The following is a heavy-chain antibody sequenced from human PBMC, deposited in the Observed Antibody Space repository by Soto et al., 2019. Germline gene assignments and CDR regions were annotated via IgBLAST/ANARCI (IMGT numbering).Heavy chain of an antibody. Sequence: EVQLVESGGGLVQPGRSLRLSCAVSGFTFHNYAMHWVRQAPGKGLEWVSCISWNSGHIAYADSVKGRVTISRDNTKNFLYLEMNSLRPEDTALYYSVKGQHSSWYYFDNWGQGTLVTVSS. D-gene: IGHD6-13*01. V-gene: IGHV3-9*01. CDR2: ISWNSGHI. CDR1: GFTFHNYA. CDR3: VKGQHSSWYYFDN. J-gene: IGHJ4*02.